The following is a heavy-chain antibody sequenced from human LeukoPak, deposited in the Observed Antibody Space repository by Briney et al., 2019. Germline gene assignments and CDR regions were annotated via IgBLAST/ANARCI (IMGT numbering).Heavy chain of an antibody. V-gene: IGHV3-21*01. CDR1: GFTFSSYS. D-gene: IGHD5-18*01. J-gene: IGHJ3*02. CDR3: AKVVDTPMILYGAFDI. Sequence: GGSLRLSCAASGFTFSSYSMNWVRQAPGKGLEWVSSISSSSSYIYYADSVKGRFTISRDNAKNSLYLQMNSLRAEDTAVYYCAKVVDTPMILYGAFDIWGQGTMVTVAS. CDR2: ISSSSSYI.